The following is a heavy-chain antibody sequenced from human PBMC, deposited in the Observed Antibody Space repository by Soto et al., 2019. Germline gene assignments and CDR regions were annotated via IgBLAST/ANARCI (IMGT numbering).Heavy chain of an antibody. Sequence: ASVKVSCKASGYTFTSYDINWVRQATGQVLEWMGWMNPNSGNTGYAQNFQGRVTMTRNTSISTAYMELSSLRSEDTAVYYCARVKSYDILTGYSTWFDPWGQGTLVTVSS. CDR1: GYTFTSYD. CDR2: MNPNSGNT. D-gene: IGHD3-9*01. J-gene: IGHJ5*02. V-gene: IGHV1-8*01. CDR3: ARVKSYDILTGYSTWFDP.